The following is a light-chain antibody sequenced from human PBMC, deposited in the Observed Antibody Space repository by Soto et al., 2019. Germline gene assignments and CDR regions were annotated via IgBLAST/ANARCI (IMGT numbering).Light chain of an antibody. CDR3: SSYTSNSTLV. V-gene: IGLV2-14*01. CDR2: EVS. Sequence: QPVLTQPASVSGSPGQSITISCTGTSSDVGAYNYVSWYQQHPDKAPKLMIFEVSDRPSGVSNRFSGSNSGNTASLTISGLQAEDEADYFCSSYTSNSTLVFGGGTKLTAL. CDR1: SSDVGAYNY. J-gene: IGLJ3*02.